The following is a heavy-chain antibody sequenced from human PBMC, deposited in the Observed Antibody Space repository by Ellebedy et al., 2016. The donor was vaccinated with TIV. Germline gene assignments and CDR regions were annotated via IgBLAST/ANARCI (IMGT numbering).Heavy chain of an antibody. CDR2: IGPRSEYT. J-gene: IGHJ4*02. D-gene: IGHD2-15*01. Sequence: GESLKISCAASGLTLSTYAMAWVRQAPGKGLEWVAAIGPRSEYTIYADSAKGRFTVFRDNSKNTLYMQMHSLRAEDTAVYYCAKGFTDIVVVVAAGWGQGTLVTVSS. V-gene: IGHV3-23*01. CDR1: GLTLSTYA. CDR3: AKGFTDIVVVVAAG.